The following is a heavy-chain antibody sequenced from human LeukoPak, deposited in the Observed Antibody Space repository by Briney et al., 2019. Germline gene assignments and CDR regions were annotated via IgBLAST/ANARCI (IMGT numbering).Heavy chain of an antibody. CDR1: GFTFSSYW. CDR3: ARDREQWLSGAGNWFDP. D-gene: IGHD6-19*01. V-gene: IGHV3-7*01. Sequence: GGSLRLSCAASGFTFSSYWMSWVRQAPGKGLEWVANIKQDGSEKYYVDSVKGRFTISRDNAKNSLYLQMNSLRAEDTAVYYCARDREQWLSGAGNWFDPWGQGTLVTVSS. CDR2: IKQDGSEK. J-gene: IGHJ5*02.